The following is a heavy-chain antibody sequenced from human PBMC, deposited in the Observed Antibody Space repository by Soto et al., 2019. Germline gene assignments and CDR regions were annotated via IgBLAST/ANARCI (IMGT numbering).Heavy chain of an antibody. J-gene: IGHJ6*02. V-gene: IGHV3-33*01. Sequence: SLRLSCAASGFTFSSYGMHWVRQAPGKGLEWVAVIWFDGSNKYYADSVKGRFTIPRDNSKNTLYLQMNSLRAEDTAVYYCATGDTAMDVYYYYGMDVWGQGTTVTVSS. CDR3: ATGDTAMDVYYYYGMDV. CDR1: GFTFSSYG. CDR2: IWFDGSNK. D-gene: IGHD5-18*01.